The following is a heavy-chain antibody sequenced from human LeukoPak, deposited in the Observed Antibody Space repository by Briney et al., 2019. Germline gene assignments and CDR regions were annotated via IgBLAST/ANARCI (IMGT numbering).Heavy chain of an antibody. V-gene: IGHV4-39*07. CDR2: IYYSGST. CDR1: GGSISSSSYY. Sequence: SETLSLTCTVSGGSISSSSYYWGWIRQPPGKGLEWIGSIYYSGSTYYNPSLKSRVTISVDTSKNQFSLKLSSVTAADTAVYYCARGGIAAAGHPFDYWGQGTLVTVSS. J-gene: IGHJ4*02. CDR3: ARGGIAAAGHPFDY. D-gene: IGHD6-13*01.